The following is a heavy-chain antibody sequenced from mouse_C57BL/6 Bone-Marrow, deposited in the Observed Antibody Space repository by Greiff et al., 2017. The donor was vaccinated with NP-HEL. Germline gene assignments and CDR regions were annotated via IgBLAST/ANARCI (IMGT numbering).Heavy chain of an antibody. CDR1: GFTFSSYA. Sequence: EVQGVESGGGLVKPGGSLKLSCAASGFTFSSYAMSWVRQTPEKRLEWVATISDGGSYTYYPDNVKGRFTISRDNAKNNLYLQMSHLKSEDTAMYYCARDQIFITTVVFDYWGQGTTLTVSS. J-gene: IGHJ2*01. D-gene: IGHD1-1*01. CDR3: ARDQIFITTVVFDY. V-gene: IGHV5-4*01. CDR2: ISDGGSYT.